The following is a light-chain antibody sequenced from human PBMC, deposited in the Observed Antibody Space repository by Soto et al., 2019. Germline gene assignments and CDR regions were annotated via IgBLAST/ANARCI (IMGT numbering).Light chain of an antibody. CDR2: CTS. CDR3: LQFGPSPPAFT. J-gene: IGKJ2*01. V-gene: IGKV3-20*01. CDR1: QSVDSRL. Sequence: ESMWTRSPGTRSLSPGERATLSCLASQSVDSRLLTWYQQKPGHTTRLLTYCTSFRDTGIPDSFSASGSGTDFTLIISRVEPEDSAVYYCLQFGPSPPAFTFCQGTKLE.